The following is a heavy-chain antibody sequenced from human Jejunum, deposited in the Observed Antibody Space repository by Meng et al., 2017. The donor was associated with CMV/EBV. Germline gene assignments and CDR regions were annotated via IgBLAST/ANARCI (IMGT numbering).Heavy chain of an antibody. CDR1: SLTAGYY. CDR2: IHHTGDT. J-gene: IGHJ4*02. CDR3: AAFDYGGKWVQFDF. D-gene: IGHD4-23*01. Sequence: SLTAGYYWGWVRQPPGRGLEWIATIHHTGDTYYTPSLKSRVTISIDTSRNQFSLDLSSVTAADTAVYYCAAFDYGGKWVQFDFWGQGTRVTVSS. V-gene: IGHV4-38-2*01.